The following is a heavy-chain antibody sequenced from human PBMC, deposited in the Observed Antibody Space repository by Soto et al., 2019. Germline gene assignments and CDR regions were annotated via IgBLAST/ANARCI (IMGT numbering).Heavy chain of an antibody. J-gene: IGHJ6*02. D-gene: IGHD1-20*01. CDR1: GGSVSNYY. V-gene: IGHV4-59*02. CDR2: INYSGST. CDR3: ARLAPRYRIRDYNYHSLDF. Sequence: PSETLSVTCTVSGGSVSNYYWTWIRQPPGKGLEWISYINYSGSTDHSPSLKSRVTISLDTSKNQFSLRLISVTAADTAVYYCARLAPRYRIRDYNYHSLDFWGQGTTVTVSS.